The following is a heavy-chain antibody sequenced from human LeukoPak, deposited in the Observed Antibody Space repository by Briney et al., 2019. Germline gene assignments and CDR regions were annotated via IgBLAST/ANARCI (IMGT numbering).Heavy chain of an antibody. D-gene: IGHD2-2*01. CDR3: ARDPSDIVVVPAEIWGFDP. Sequence: KPSVTLSLTCTVSGGSISSYYWSWIRPPPGNGREWMGNIYYSGRTNYNPSLKRRVTISVDTSKNQFSLKLSSVTAADTAVYYCARDPSDIVVVPAEIWGFDPWGQGTLVTVSS. V-gene: IGHV4-59*01. CDR2: IYYSGRT. CDR1: GGSISSYY. J-gene: IGHJ5*02.